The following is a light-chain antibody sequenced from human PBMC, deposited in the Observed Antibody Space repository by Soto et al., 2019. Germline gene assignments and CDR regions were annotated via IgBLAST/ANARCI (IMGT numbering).Light chain of an antibody. V-gene: IGLV2-8*01. CDR2: DVL. CDR3: SSFAGSHYV. J-gene: IGLJ1*01. Sequence: QSALTQPPSESGSPGQSVTISCTGTSSDVGGYEYVSWYQQHPGKAPKLIIYDVLKRPSGVPDRFSGSKSANTASLTVSGLQAEDEADYYCSSFAGSHYVFGTGTKVTVL. CDR1: SSDVGGYEY.